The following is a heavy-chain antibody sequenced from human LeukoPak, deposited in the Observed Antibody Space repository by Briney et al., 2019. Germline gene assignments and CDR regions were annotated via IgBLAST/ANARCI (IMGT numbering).Heavy chain of an antibody. J-gene: IGHJ4*02. CDR1: GYTFTGYY. CDR2: INPSGGDT. CDR3: ARTYCAEDCSIRYFDY. Sequence: ASVKVSCKASGYTFTGYYMHWVRQAPGQGLEWLGIINPSGGDTKYAQKFQGRVTLTRDKSTSTVYMELSSLTSDDTAVYYCARTYCAEDCSIRYFDYWGQGTLVTVSS. D-gene: IGHD2-21*02. V-gene: IGHV1-46*01.